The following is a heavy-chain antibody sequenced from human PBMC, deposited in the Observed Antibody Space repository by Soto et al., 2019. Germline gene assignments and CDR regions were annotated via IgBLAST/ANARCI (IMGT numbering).Heavy chain of an antibody. J-gene: IGHJ6*03. Sequence: GGSLRLSCAASGFTFSSYSMNWVRQAPGRGLEWVSYISSSSSTIYYADSVKGRFTISRDNAENSLFLQMNSLRAEDTAVYYCAREIVVPAALTYYYYYYMDVWGKGTTVTVSS. CDR1: GFTFSSYS. V-gene: IGHV3-48*01. D-gene: IGHD2-2*01. CDR3: AREIVVPAALTYYYYYYMDV. CDR2: ISSSSSTI.